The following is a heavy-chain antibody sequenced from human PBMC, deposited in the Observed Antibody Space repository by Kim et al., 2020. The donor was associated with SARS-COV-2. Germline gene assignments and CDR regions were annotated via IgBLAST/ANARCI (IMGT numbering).Heavy chain of an antibody. CDR1: GGTFSSYA. J-gene: IGHJ4*02. CDR3: ARVERYCSSTSCTYYFDY. Sequence: SVKVSCKASGGTFSSYAISWVRQAPGQGLEWMGVIIPIFGTANYAQKFQGRVTITADESTSTAYMELSSLRSEDTAVYYCARVERYCSSTSCTYYFDYWGQGTLVTVSS. CDR2: IIPIFGTA. D-gene: IGHD2-2*01. V-gene: IGHV1-69*13.